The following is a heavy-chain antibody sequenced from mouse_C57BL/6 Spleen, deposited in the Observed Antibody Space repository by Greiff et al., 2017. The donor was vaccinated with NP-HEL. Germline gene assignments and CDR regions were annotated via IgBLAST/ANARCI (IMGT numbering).Heavy chain of an antibody. CDR1: GYTFTDYY. CDR3: ARDPSWFAY. J-gene: IGHJ3*01. Sequence: VQLKQSGPELVKPGASVKISCKASGYTFTDYYMNWVKQSHGKSLEWIGDINPNNGGTSYNQKFKGKATLTVDKSSSTAYMELRSLTSEDSAVYYCARDPSWFAYWGQGTLVTVSA. CDR2: INPNNGGT. V-gene: IGHV1-26*01.